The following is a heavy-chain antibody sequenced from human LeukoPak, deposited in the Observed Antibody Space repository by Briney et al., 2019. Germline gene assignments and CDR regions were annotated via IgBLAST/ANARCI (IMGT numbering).Heavy chain of an antibody. V-gene: IGHV3-30*02. Sequence: PGGSLRLSCAASGFTFSSYGMHWVRQAPGKGLEWVAFIRYDGSNKYYADSVKGRFTISRDNSKNTLYLQMNSLRAEDTAVYYCATFYDSSGYSYAFDIWGQGTMVTVSS. J-gene: IGHJ3*02. CDR3: ATFYDSSGYSYAFDI. CDR1: GFTFSSYG. CDR2: IRYDGSNK. D-gene: IGHD3-22*01.